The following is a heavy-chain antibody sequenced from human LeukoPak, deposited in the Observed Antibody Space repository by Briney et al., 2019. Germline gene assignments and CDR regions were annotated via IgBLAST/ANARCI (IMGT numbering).Heavy chain of an antibody. D-gene: IGHD6-13*01. CDR3: ARRWQQLPFDY. CDR2: ISYDGGNK. J-gene: IGHJ4*02. V-gene: IGHV3-30*01. CDR1: GFTFSSYA. Sequence: GGSLRLSCAASGFTFSSYAMHWVRQAPGKGLEWVAVISYDGGNKYYADSVKGRFTISRDNSKNTLHLQMNSLRAEDTAVYYCARRWQQLPFDYWGQGTLVTVSS.